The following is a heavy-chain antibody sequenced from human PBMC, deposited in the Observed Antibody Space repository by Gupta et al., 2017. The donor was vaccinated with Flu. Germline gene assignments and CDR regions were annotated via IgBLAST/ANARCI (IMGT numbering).Heavy chain of an antibody. D-gene: IGHD2-15*01. CDR2: ITWDSDTI. CDR3: VKDRGYTWDAIDF. CDR1: FDDYA. V-gene: IGHV3-9*01. J-gene: IGHJ3*01. Sequence: FDDYARHWVRQAPGKGLEWVSGITWDSDTIGYADSVKGRFTLSRDTAKNSLYLQMNSLRPEDTAVYDCVKDRGYTWDAIDFWGQGSMVTVSS.